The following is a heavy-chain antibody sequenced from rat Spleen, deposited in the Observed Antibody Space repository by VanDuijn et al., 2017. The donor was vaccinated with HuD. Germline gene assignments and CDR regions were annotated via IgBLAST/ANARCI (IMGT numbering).Heavy chain of an antibody. CDR3: AVAGYGY. CDR1: GFTFSDYY. J-gene: IGHJ2*01. D-gene: IGHD4-3*01. CDR2: ISYEVSKT. V-gene: IGHV5-22*01. Sequence: EVQLVESGGDLVQPGRSLKLSCAASGFTFSDYYMAWVRQAPKKGLEWVASISYEVSKTYYGDSVKGRFTISRANSENTVNLQMNSLRSEDKATYYCAVAGYGYWGQGVMVTVSS.